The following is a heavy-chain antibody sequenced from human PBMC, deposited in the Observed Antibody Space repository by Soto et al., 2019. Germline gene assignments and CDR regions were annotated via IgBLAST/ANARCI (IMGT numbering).Heavy chain of an antibody. V-gene: IGHV4-39*01. CDR1: GGSISSSSYY. Sequence: SETLSLTCTVSGGSISSSSYYWGWIRPPPGKGLEWIGSIYYSGSTYYNPSLKSRVTISVDTSKNQFSLKLSSVTAADTAVYYCARHGRNGDPLDYWGQGTLVT. D-gene: IGHD4-17*01. CDR2: IYYSGST. J-gene: IGHJ4*02. CDR3: ARHGRNGDPLDY.